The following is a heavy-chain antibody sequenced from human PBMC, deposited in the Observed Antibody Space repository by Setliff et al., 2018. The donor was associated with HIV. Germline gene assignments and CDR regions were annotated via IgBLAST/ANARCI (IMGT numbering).Heavy chain of an antibody. CDR1: GGSLSSSSYY. CDR2: IYYSGST. D-gene: IGHD3-22*01. V-gene: IGHV4-39*07. J-gene: IGHJ6*03. Sequence: LSLTCTVSGGSLSSSSYYWGWIRQPPGKGLEWIGSIYYSGSTHYKPSLKSRLTISLDTSKSQFSLNLRSVTAADTAVYYCARDLSTDSSGPYYHMDVWGRGTTVTVSS. CDR3: ARDLSTDSSGPYYHMDV.